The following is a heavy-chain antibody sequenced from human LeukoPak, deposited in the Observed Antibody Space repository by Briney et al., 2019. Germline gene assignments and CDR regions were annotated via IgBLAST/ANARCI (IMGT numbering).Heavy chain of an antibody. CDR1: GGSISNYC. J-gene: IGHJ6*03. V-gene: IGHV4-4*07. D-gene: IGHD5-18*01. CDR2: IYTSGST. Sequence: SETLSLTCTVSGGSISNYCWSWIRQPAGKGLEWIGRIYTSGSTNYNPSLKSRVTISVDTSKNQFSLKLSSVTAADTAVYYCARDSYATYYYYYMDVWGKGTTVTISS. CDR3: ARDSYATYYYYYMDV.